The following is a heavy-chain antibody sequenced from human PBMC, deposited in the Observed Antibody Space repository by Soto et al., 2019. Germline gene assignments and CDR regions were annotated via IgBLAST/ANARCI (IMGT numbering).Heavy chain of an antibody. CDR2: ISTYNGNT. CDR1: GYTFTTYD. D-gene: IGHD2-8*01. CDR3: ARDPYHVLMVNAPNLYGMDV. J-gene: IGHJ6*02. V-gene: IGHV1-18*01. Sequence: QVQLVQSGAEVKKPGASVKVSCKASGYTFTTYDISWVRQAPGQGLEWMGRISTYNGNTNYPQSLQGRLTMTTDTSTTTASMELRSLRSDATAVYYCARDPYHVLMVNAPNLYGMDVWGQGTTVTVSS.